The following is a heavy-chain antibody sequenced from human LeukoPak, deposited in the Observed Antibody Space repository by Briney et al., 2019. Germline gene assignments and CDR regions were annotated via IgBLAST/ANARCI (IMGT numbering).Heavy chain of an antibody. CDR3: ARDGYSSGWYIFQH. V-gene: IGHV4-4*07. J-gene: IGHJ1*01. D-gene: IGHD6-19*01. CDR1: GGSISSYY. Sequence: SETLSLTCSVSGGSISSYYWSWIRQPAGKGLEWIGHVYSSGNTSYNPSLKSRVTMSVDTSKNQVFLKLSSATAADTAMYYCARDGYSSGWYIFQHWGQGTLVSVPS. CDR2: VYSSGNT.